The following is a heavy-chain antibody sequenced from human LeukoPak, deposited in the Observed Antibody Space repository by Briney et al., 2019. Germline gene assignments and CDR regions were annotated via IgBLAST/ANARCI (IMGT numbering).Heavy chain of an antibody. J-gene: IGHJ4*02. CDR2: INTNTGNP. D-gene: IGHD3-22*01. CDR1: GYTFTSYA. V-gene: IGHV7-4-1*02. Sequence: ASVKVSCKASGYTFTSYAMNWVRQAPGQGLEWMGWINTNTGNPTYAQGFTGRFVFSLDTSVSTAYLQISSLKAEDTAVYYCAREGEGVDYYDSSGYSNFDYWGQGTLVTVSS. CDR3: AREGEGVDYYDSSGYSNFDY.